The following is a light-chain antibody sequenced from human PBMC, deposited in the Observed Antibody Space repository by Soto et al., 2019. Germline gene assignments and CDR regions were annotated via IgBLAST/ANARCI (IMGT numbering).Light chain of an antibody. J-gene: IGKJ1*01. CDR2: GAS. Sequence: EIVLTQSPGTLSLSPGERATLSCRASQSVISRYLAWYQQKPGQAPRLLIYGASSRATGIPDRFSGSGSGTDFTLTISRLEPEDFAVYYCQQYGSSPRTFGQGTKVEIK. CDR3: QQYGSSPRT. V-gene: IGKV3-20*01. CDR1: QSVISRY.